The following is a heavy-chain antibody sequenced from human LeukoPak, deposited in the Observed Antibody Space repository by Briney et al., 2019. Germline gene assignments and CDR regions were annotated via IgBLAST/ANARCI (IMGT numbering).Heavy chain of an antibody. J-gene: IGHJ4*02. CDR1: GFNFIAYQ. V-gene: IGHV1-2*02. D-gene: IGHD5-24*01. CDR2: INPNSGGT. Sequence: ASVKVSCETSGFNFIAYQMHWVRQAPGQGLEWMGWINPNSGGTNYAQKFQGRVTMTRDTSTSTAYMELSRLRSDDTAVYYCARPKDGYNLRGLDYWGQGTLVTVSS. CDR3: ARPKDGYNLRGLDY.